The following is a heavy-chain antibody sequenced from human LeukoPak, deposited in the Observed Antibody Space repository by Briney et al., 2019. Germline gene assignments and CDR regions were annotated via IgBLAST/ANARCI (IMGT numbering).Heavy chain of an antibody. J-gene: IGHJ3*02. V-gene: IGHV3-48*03. CDR2: ISSSGSTI. D-gene: IGHD2-2*01. Sequence: GGSLRLSCAASGFTFSSYEMNWVRQAPGKGLEWVSYISSSGSTIYYADSVKGRFTISRDNAKNSLYLQMNSLRAEDTAVYYCARPYPLHAFDIWGQGTMVAVSS. CDR3: ARPYPLHAFDI. CDR1: GFTFSSYE.